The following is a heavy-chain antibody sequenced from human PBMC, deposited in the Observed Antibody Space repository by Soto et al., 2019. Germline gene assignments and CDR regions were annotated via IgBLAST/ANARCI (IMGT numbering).Heavy chain of an antibody. CDR3: ARARQIVLVPAAATHFDY. CDR2: IIPIFGTA. J-gene: IGHJ4*02. Sequence: SVKVSCKASGGTFSSYAISWVRQAPGQGLEWMGGIIPIFGTANYAQKFQGRVTITADESTSTAYMELSSLRSEDTAVYYCARARQIVLVPAAATHFDYWGQGTLVTVSS. CDR1: GGTFSSYA. D-gene: IGHD2-2*01. V-gene: IGHV1-69*13.